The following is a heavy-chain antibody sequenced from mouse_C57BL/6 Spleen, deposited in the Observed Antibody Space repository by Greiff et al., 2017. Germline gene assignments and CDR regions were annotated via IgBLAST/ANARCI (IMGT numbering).Heavy chain of an antibody. CDR1: GYTFTSYW. V-gene: IGHV1-69*01. D-gene: IGHD2-1*01. CDR2: IDPSDSYT. J-gene: IGHJ4*01. Sequence: QVQLQQPGAELVMPGASVKLSCKASGYTFTSYWMHWVKQRPGQGLEWIGEIDPSDSYTNYNQKFKGKSTLTVDKSSSTAYMQLSSLTSEDSAVYYCAREERDYGNPAMDYWGQGTSVTVSS. CDR3: AREERDYGNPAMDY.